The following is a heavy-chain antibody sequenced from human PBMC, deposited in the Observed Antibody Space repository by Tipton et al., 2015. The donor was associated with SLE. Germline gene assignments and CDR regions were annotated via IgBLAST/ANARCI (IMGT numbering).Heavy chain of an antibody. V-gene: IGHV4-31*03. J-gene: IGHJ3*02. CDR1: GGSISSGGGYY. D-gene: IGHD2-21*01. CDR3: ARARGIYDAFDI. Sequence: TLSLTCTVSGGSISSGGGYYWTWIRQHPGKGLEWIGYIHYSGTTYYNPSLKSRISISVDTSKNQFSLKMSSVTAADTAVYYCARARGIYDAFDIWGQGTMVTVSS. CDR2: IHYSGTT.